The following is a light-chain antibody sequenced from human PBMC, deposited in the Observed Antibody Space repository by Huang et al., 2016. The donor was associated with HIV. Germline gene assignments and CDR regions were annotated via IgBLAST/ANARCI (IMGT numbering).Light chain of an antibody. V-gene: IGKV1-39*01. J-gene: IGKJ1*01. CDR3: QQSYRTPDT. CDR1: QNITTS. CDR2: DAS. Sequence: DIQMTQSPSSLSASVGDRVTITCRASQNITTSLNWYQQRPGKAPKLLIYDASTLQSGVPSRFSGSGSGTDFTLTISSLQPEDFATYHCQQSYRTPDTFGQGTKVEIK.